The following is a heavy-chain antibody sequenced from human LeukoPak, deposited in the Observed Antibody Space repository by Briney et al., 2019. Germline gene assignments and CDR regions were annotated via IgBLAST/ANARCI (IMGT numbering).Heavy chain of an antibody. J-gene: IGHJ4*02. D-gene: IGHD6-13*01. CDR2: ISYDGSNK. Sequence: RRSLRLSCAASGFTFSSYGVHWVRQAPGKGLEWVAVISYDGSNKYYADSVKGRFTISRDNPKNTLYLQMNSLRAEDTAVYYCAKDSIAAAGGFDYWGQGTLVTVSS. CDR3: AKDSIAAAGGFDY. CDR1: GFTFSSYG. V-gene: IGHV3-30*18.